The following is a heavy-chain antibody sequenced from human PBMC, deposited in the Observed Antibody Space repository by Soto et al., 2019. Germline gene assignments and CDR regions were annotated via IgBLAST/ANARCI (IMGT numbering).Heavy chain of an antibody. J-gene: IGHJ4*02. CDR1: GESISSGGYY. CDR3: ARASSSSSAADY. CDR2: IYDSESA. D-gene: IGHD6-6*01. V-gene: IGHV4-31*03. Sequence: QVQLQESGPGLVKPSQTLSLTCSVSGESISSGGYYWSWSRPHPGRGLEWIGYIYDSESAYYNPSLKSRVTISMDTSKNHFAMRLSSVTAADTAVYYCARASSSSSAADYWGQGTLATVSS.